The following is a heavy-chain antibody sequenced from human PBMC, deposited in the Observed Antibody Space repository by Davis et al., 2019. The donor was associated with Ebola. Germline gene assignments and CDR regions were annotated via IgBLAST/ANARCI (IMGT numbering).Heavy chain of an antibody. Sequence: SETLSLTCTVSGGSISSYYWSWIRQPPGKGLEWIGSIYYSGSTNYNPSLKSRVTISVDTSKNQFSLKLTSVTAADTAVYYCARLLGSTASKYYYGMDVWGQGTTVTVSS. CDR1: GGSISSYY. J-gene: IGHJ6*02. D-gene: IGHD3-16*01. CDR3: ARLLGSTASKYYYGMDV. CDR2: IYYSGST. V-gene: IGHV4-59*08.